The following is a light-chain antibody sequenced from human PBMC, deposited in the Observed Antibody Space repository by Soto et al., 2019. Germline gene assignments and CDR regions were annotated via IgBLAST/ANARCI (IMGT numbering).Light chain of an antibody. CDR1: QSVSSY. CDR2: DAS. CDR3: QQRSNWPPWT. Sequence: EIVLTQSPATLSLSPGERATLSCRASQSVSSYLAWYQQKPGKAPRLLIYDASNRATGIPARFSGRGSGTDFTLTISSLVPEDFAVYYCQQRSNWPPWTFGQGTKVEIK. J-gene: IGKJ1*01. V-gene: IGKV3-11*01.